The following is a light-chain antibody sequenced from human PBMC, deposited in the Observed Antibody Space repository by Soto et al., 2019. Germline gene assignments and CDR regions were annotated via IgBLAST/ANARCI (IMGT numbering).Light chain of an antibody. V-gene: IGKV1-5*01. CDR3: QQYNSYPCT. J-gene: IGKJ1*01. Sequence: DIQMTQSPSTLSASVGDRVTITCRASQSISSWLAWYQQKPGKATKLLIYDASSLESGVPSRFSGSGSGTEFALTIRSLQPDDFATYYCQQYNSYPCTFGQGTKVEIK. CDR1: QSISSW. CDR2: DAS.